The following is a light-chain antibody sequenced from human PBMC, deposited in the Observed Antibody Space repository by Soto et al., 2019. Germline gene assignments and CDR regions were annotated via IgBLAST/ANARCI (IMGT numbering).Light chain of an antibody. J-gene: IGKJ5*01. Sequence: DIQMTQSPSTLSASVGDRVTINCRASQSISSWLAWYQQKAGKAPNLLIYKASRLESGVPSRFSGSGSGTDFTLTISSLQPEDFATYYCQQSYSTAITFGQGTRLEI. CDR1: QSISSW. V-gene: IGKV1-5*03. CDR2: KAS. CDR3: QQSYSTAIT.